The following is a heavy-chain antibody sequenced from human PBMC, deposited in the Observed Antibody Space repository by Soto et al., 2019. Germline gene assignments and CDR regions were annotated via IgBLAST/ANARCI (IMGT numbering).Heavy chain of an antibody. Sequence: QVQLQESGPGLVKPSETLSLTCTVSGGSINSYYWSWIRQPPGKGLEWIGYIYYSGSTNYNPSLKSRVTISVDTSKNQFPLKISSVTAADTAVYYCAKVNDFWTGYYSTNWFDPWGQGTLVTVSS. CDR3: AKVNDFWTGYYSTNWFDP. J-gene: IGHJ5*02. V-gene: IGHV4-59*01. CDR1: GGSINSYY. CDR2: IYYSGST. D-gene: IGHD3-3*01.